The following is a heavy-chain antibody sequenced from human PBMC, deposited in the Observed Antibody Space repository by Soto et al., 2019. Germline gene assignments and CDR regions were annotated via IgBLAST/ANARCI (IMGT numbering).Heavy chain of an antibody. CDR1: GGSISSSSYY. CDR2: IYYSGST. CDR3: ARPTFRGIDY. Sequence: SETLSLTCTVSGGSISSSSYYWGWIRQPPGKGLEWIGSIYYSGSTYYNPSLKSRVTISVDTSKNQFSLKLSSVTAADTAVYYCARPTFRGIDYWGQGTLVTVSS. D-gene: IGHD3-16*01. V-gene: IGHV4-39*01. J-gene: IGHJ4*02.